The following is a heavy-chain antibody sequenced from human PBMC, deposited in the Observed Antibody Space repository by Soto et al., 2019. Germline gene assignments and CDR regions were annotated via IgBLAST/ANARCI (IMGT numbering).Heavy chain of an antibody. J-gene: IGHJ3*02. D-gene: IGHD2-8*01. CDR3: AGGGTSGNYAFDI. V-gene: IGHV3-23*01. CDR2: LTGSGGST. Sequence: DVQLLESGGGLVQPGGSLRLSCAASGFTFSSYAMSWVRQAPGKGLAWVSSLTGSGGSTYYAASVKGRFTISRDNSRATLYLEMNSLRAEDTAVYYCAGGGTSGNYAFDIWGQGTLVTVSS. CDR1: GFTFSSYA.